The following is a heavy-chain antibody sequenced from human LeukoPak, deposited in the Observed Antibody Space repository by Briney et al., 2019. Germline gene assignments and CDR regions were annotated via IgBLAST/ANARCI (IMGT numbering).Heavy chain of an antibody. J-gene: IGHJ4*02. D-gene: IGHD3-10*01. CDR1: GGSISSYY. Sequence: SETLSLTCTVSGGSISSYYWSWIRQPPGKGLEWIGYIYYSGSTNYNPSLKSRVTISVDTSKDQFSLKLSSVTAADTAVYYCARSVYYGSGSYYNPFDYWGQGTLVTVSS. V-gene: IGHV4-59*08. CDR2: IYYSGST. CDR3: ARSVYYGSGSYYNPFDY.